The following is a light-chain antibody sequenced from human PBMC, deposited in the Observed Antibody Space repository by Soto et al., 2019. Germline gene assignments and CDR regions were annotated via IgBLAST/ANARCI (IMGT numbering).Light chain of an antibody. Sequence: DIQMTQSPSTVSGSVGDRVIITCPASQSISSWLAWYQQKPGKAPKLLIYKASSLQSGVPSRFSGSGSGTEFTLTISSLQPDDFATYYCQQYNSYPGTFGQGTKVDI. CDR2: KAS. J-gene: IGKJ1*01. CDR3: QQYNSYPGT. CDR1: QSISSW. V-gene: IGKV1-5*03.